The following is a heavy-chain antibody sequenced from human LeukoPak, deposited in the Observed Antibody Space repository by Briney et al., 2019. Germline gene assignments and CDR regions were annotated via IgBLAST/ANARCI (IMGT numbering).Heavy chain of an antibody. V-gene: IGHV3-30*02. Sequence: GGSLRLSCAASGFTFSSYGMHWVRQAPGKGLEWVAFIRYYGSNKYYADSVKGRFTISRDNSKNTLYLQMNSLRAEDTAVYYCAKDLHQARIAVAGSDYWGQGTLVTVSS. CDR3: AKDLHQARIAVAGSDY. D-gene: IGHD6-19*01. CDR2: IRYYGSNK. CDR1: GFTFSSYG. J-gene: IGHJ4*02.